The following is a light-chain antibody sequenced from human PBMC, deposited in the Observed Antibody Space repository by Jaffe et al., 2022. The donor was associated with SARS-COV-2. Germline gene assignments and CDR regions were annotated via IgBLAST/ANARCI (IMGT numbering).Light chain of an antibody. CDR2: AAS. Sequence: DIQMTQSPSSVSASVGDTLTITCRASQGISHWLAWYQQKPGKAPKFLIHAASSLQSGVLSRFSGSGSGTDFTLTISSLQPEDFATYYCQQAYSFPLTFGGGTKVELK. V-gene: IGKV1-12*01. CDR3: QQAYSFPLT. J-gene: IGKJ4*01. CDR1: QGISHW.